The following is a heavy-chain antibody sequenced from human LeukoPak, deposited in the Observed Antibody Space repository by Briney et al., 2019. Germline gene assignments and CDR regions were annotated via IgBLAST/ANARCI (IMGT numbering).Heavy chain of an antibody. D-gene: IGHD6-19*01. Sequence: GGSLRLSCAASGFTFSSYAMHWVRQAPGKGLEWVSFIRYDGSIKYYADSVEGRFTISRDNSKNTLYLQMNSLRAEDTAVYYCAKGIAVAGTELADWGQGTLVTISS. V-gene: IGHV3-30*02. J-gene: IGHJ4*02. CDR1: GFTFSSYA. CDR3: AKGIAVAGTELAD. CDR2: IRYDGSIK.